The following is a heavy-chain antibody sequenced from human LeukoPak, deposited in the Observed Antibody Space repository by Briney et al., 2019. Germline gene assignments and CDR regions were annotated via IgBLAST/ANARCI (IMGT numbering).Heavy chain of an antibody. D-gene: IGHD1/OR15-1a*01. Sequence: SETLTLTCAVYGGSFSGYYWGWIRQPPGKGLEWIGEINHSGSTNYNPSLKSRVTTSVDTSKNQFSLNLSSVTAADTAAYYCAWPNNVFYYFDYWGQGTLVTVSS. J-gene: IGHJ4*02. CDR1: GGSFSGYY. V-gene: IGHV4-34*01. CDR2: INHSGST. CDR3: AWPNNVFYYFDY.